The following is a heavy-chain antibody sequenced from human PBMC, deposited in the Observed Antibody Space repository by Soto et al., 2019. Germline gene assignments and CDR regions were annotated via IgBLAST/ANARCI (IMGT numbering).Heavy chain of an antibody. CDR2: IWYDGSKK. CDR3: AGQGGVAMGYSFDY. V-gene: IGHV3-33*01. CDR1: GSTFRSFG. J-gene: IGHJ4*02. D-gene: IGHD3-16*01. Sequence: QEQLVESGGGVVQPGRSLRLSCAVSGSTFRSFGMHWVRQAPGKGLEWVALIWYDGSKKYYADSVKGRFTISRDNSKNTLYLQMNSLRAEETAVYYCAGQGGVAMGYSFDYWGQGTLVTVSS.